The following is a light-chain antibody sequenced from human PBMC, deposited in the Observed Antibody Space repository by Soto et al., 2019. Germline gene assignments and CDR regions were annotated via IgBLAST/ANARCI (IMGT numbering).Light chain of an antibody. Sequence: PMTLSPGKSAALGGGRITITSRASQSVSSWLAWYQQKPAKAPKLLIYKASTFKSGVPSRFSGSGSGTEFTLLISSLQPDDFAAYYWHHYNGYAGTFGQGTKVDIK. CDR1: QSVSSW. J-gene: IGKJ1*01. V-gene: IGKV1-5*03. CDR3: HHYNGYAGT. CDR2: KAS.